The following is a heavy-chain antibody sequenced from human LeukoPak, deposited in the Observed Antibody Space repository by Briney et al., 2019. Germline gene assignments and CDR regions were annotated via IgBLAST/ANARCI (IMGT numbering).Heavy chain of an antibody. CDR3: ARGHYAYTSSATLGSYNWFDP. CDR1: GYSVHSYL. CDR2: IYPGDSHT. V-gene: IGHV5-51*01. D-gene: IGHD2-2*02. Sequence: GESLKSSCKGFGYSVHSYLIGWVRQMPGKGLEWMGIIYPGDSHTRYSPSFQDQVTISVDKSISTAYLHWSSLKASDTAMYYCARGHYAYTSSATLGSYNWFDPGGQGILVTVSS. J-gene: IGHJ5*02.